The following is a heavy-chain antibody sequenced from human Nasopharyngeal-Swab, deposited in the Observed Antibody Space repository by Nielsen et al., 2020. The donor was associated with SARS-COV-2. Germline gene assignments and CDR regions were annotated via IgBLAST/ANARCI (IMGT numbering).Heavy chain of an antibody. CDR1: GFTFSSYW. J-gene: IGHJ6*03. CDR3: ARGDIVVVPAAILYYYYYMDV. V-gene: IGHV3-7*01. CDR2: IKQDGSEK. D-gene: IGHD2-2*02. Sequence: GEALQISCAASGFTFSSYWMSWVRPAREKGVEWVANIKQDGSEKYYVDSVKGRFTISRDNAKNSLYLQMNSLRAEDTAVYYCARGDIVVVPAAILYYYYYMDVWGKGTTVTVSS.